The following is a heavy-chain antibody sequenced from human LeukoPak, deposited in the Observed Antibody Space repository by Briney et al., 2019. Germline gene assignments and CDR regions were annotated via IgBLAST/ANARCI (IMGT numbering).Heavy chain of an antibody. J-gene: IGHJ4*02. CDR3: AKTARVPDY. D-gene: IGHD6-6*01. CDR2: ISPSSHDI. CDR1: GFIFGDFY. V-gene: IGHV3-11*06. Sequence: PGGSLRLSCAASGFIFGDFYMSWVRQAAGKGLEYIAYISPSSHDIIYADSVKGRFTISRDNAKNSLYLQMNSLRAEDTAVYYCAKTARVPDYWGQGTQVTVSS.